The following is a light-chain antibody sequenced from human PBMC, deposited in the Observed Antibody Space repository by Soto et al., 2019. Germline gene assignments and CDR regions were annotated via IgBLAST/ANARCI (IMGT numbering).Light chain of an antibody. Sequence: QSVLTQPPSASGSLGQSVTISCTGTSSDVGGYNYVSWHQQHPGKAPKVMIYEVTKRPPGVLDRFSGSKSGNPASLTVSGLESEDEGDYYCSSFAGGGNPVLLGGGTKLTVL. J-gene: IGLJ2*01. CDR2: EVT. CDR3: SSFAGGGNPVL. CDR1: SSDVGGYNY. V-gene: IGLV2-8*01.